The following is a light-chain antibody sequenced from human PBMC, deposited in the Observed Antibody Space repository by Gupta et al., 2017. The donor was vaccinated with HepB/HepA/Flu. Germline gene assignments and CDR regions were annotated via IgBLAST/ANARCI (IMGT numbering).Light chain of an antibody. J-gene: IGLJ3*02. V-gene: IGLV2-23*02. CDR3: CSFAGSGTVV. Sequence: QSVLTQPASVSGSPGQSITIPCTGTRSDIGSYSLVSWFQHHPGQAPKLIIYAVTKRPPGISHRFAASKSGSTASLTISALQTEDAAHYFCCSFAGSGTVVFGGGTQLTVL. CDR2: AVT. CDR1: RSDIGSYSL.